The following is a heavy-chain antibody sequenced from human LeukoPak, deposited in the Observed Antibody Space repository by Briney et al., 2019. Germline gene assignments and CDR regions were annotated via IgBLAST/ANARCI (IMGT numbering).Heavy chain of an antibody. J-gene: IGHJ5*02. CDR2: INPNSGGT. Sequence: ASVKVSCKASGYTFTGYYMHWVRQAPGQGLEWMGWINPNSGGTNYAQKFQGRVTMTRDTSISTAYMELSRLRSDDTAVYYCARDHYGSSGYFNWFDPWGQGTLVTVSS. D-gene: IGHD3-22*01. V-gene: IGHV1-2*02. CDR3: ARDHYGSSGYFNWFDP. CDR1: GYTFTGYY.